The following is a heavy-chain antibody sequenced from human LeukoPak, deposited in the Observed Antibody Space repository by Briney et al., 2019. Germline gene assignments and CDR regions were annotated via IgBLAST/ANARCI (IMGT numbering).Heavy chain of an antibody. CDR2: ISYDGSNK. J-gene: IGHJ4*02. D-gene: IGHD3-22*01. V-gene: IGHV3-30*04. Sequence: PGGSLRLSCAASGFTFSSYAMHWVRQAPGKGLEWVAVISYDGSNKYYADSVKGRFTISRDNSKNTLYLQMNSLRAEDTAVYHCAREPYYYDSSGAPYYWFDYWGQGTLVTVSS. CDR3: AREPYYYDSSGAPYYWFDY. CDR1: GFTFSSYA.